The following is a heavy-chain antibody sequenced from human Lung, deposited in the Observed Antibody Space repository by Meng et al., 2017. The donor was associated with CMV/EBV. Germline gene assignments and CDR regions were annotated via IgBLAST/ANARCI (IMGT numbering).Heavy chain of an antibody. Sequence: GSLRISCSAAGFNFSTYAMPWVRQAPGKGLEWVAFILYDGSDKYYADSVKGRFTISRDNSKNTLYLQVSSLRPEDTAVYYCAKAHGLSTYFSLGYGLDVWGQGTTVXVSS. V-gene: IGHV3-30*02. CDR3: AKAHGLSTYFSLGYGLDV. J-gene: IGHJ6*02. CDR2: ILYDGSDK. CDR1: GFNFSTYA. D-gene: IGHD2/OR15-2a*01.